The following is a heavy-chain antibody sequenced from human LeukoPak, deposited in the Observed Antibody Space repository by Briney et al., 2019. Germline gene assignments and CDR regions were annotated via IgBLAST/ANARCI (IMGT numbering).Heavy chain of an antibody. CDR3: ARVSYDFWSGYHTSEFDY. CDR1: GYTFTGYY. V-gene: IGHV1-2*02. D-gene: IGHD3-3*01. J-gene: IGHJ4*02. CDR2: INPNSGGT. Sequence: ASVKVSCKASGYTFTGYYMHWVRQAPGQGFEWMGWINPNSGGTNYAQKFQGRVTMTRDTSISTAYMELSRLRSDDTAVYYCARVSYDFWSGYHTSEFDYWGQGTLVTVSS.